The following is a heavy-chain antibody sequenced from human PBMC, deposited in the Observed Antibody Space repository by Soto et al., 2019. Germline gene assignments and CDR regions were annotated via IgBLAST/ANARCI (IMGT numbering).Heavy chain of an antibody. Sequence: QVQLQESGPGLVKPSGTLSLTCAVSSGSISSSNWWSWVRQPPGKGLEWIGEIYHSGSTNYNPSLKRRVTISVDKSKNQFSLKLSSVTAADTAVYYCARERGISYSANDFWSGTTYYYYYMDVWGKGTTVTVSS. D-gene: IGHD3-3*01. CDR2: IYHSGST. J-gene: IGHJ6*03. CDR1: SGSISSSNW. V-gene: IGHV4-4*02. CDR3: ARERGISYSANDFWSGTTYYYYYMDV.